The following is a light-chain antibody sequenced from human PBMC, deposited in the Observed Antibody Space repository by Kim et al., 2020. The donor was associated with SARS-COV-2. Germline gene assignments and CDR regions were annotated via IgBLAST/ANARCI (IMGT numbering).Light chain of an antibody. J-gene: IGKJ2*01. Sequence: VSPGERVTLAGRASQSVTWKGAWYQQKPGQAPRLLIFRASTRATGVPARFTGSGSGTEFTLTISSLQSEDIAIYYCQQYDNWPKYTFGQGTKLEI. CDR3: QQYDNWPKYT. CDR2: RAS. V-gene: IGKV3-15*01. CDR1: QSVTWK.